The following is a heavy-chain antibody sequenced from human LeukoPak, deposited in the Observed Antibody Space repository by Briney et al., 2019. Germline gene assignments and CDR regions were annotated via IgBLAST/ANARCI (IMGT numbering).Heavy chain of an antibody. CDR3: TRHDDRHSGSDV. D-gene: IGHD3-10*01. J-gene: IGHJ6*04. Sequence: GGSLRHSCAASGFTFSDSAMHWVRQASGKGLEWVGRIRSKANSYATAYAASVKGRFIISRDDSKNTAYLQMNSLKTEDTAVYYCTRHDDRHSGSDVWGKGTTVTVSS. CDR1: GFTFSDSA. V-gene: IGHV3-73*01. CDR2: IRSKANSYAT.